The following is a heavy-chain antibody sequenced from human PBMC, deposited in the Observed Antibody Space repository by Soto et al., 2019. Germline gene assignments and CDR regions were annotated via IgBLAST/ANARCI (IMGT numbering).Heavy chain of an antibody. CDR2: INHSGSI. CDR3: ATSYYNFWSGYYLAYFDY. CDR1: GVSFTGYY. V-gene: IGHV4-34*01. D-gene: IGHD3-3*01. Sequence: PSETLSLTCAVYGVSFTGYYWSWIRQPPGKGLEWIGEINHSGSINYNPSVKSRVAISVDTYKKQFSLKLSSVTAADTAVYYCATSYYNFWSGYYLAYFDYWGQGTLVTVSS. J-gene: IGHJ4*02.